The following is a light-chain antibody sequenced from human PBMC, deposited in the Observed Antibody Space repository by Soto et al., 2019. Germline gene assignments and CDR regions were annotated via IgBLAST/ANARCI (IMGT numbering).Light chain of an antibody. Sequence: QSALTQLASVPPSPGHSITISCSRTSSDVGGYNYGSSYQQHPGKAPKLMIYAVTNRPSGVSNRLSGSKSGNTASLTISGLQAEDEADYYCSSYTSSSTLVFGTGTKVTVL. CDR2: AVT. J-gene: IGLJ1*01. CDR1: SSDVGGYNY. CDR3: SSYTSSSTLV. V-gene: IGLV2-14*01.